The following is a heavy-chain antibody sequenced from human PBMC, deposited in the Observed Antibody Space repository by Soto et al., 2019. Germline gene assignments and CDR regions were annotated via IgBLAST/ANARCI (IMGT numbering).Heavy chain of an antibody. D-gene: IGHD5-18*01. V-gene: IGHV3-9*01. CDR1: GGPFDDYA. J-gene: IGHJ4*02. CDR3: AKGVDTAMVPVGY. CDR2: ISWNSGSI. Sequence: GGSLRLSCAASGGPFDDYAMHWVRQAPGKGLEWVSGISWNSGSIGYADSVKGRFTISRDNAKNSLYLQMNSLRAEDTALYYCAKGVDTAMVPVGYWGQGTLVTVSS.